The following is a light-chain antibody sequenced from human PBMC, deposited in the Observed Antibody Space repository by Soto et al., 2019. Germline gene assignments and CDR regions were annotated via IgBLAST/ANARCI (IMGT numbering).Light chain of an antibody. CDR3: AALDDRLSIPV. CDR1: SSNIETHH. CDR2: RDN. J-gene: IGLJ2*01. Sequence: QTVVTPETSASGTPGQRVTIACLGSSSNIETHHVFWYQQLPGTAPKLIIYRDNQRPSGVPDRISVSKSGTSASLAISDLRCEDEGDYYCAALDDRLSIPVFGGGTKLTV. V-gene: IGLV1-47*01.